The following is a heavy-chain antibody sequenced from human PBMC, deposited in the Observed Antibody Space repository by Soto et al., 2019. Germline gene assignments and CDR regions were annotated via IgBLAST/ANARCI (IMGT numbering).Heavy chain of an antibody. V-gene: IGHV4-59*01. CDR3: ARDGGTTVVSRAFDM. CDR1: SGSISGYY. Sequence: QVQLQESGPGLVKPSETLSLTCTVSSGSISGYYWSWIRQPPGKGLEWIGNIYYSGSTNYNPSLKSRVTISVDTSKNQFSLKLSSVTAADTAVYYCARDGGTTVVSRAFDMWGQGTMVTVSS. CDR2: IYYSGST. J-gene: IGHJ3*02. D-gene: IGHD4-17*01.